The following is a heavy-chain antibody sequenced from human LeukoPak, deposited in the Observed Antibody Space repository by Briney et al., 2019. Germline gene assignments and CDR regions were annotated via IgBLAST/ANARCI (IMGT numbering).Heavy chain of an antibody. V-gene: IGHV4-59*01. J-gene: IGHJ5*02. Sequence: SETLSLTCTVSGGSISSYYWSGIRQPPGKGLEWIGFIYYSGSTNYNPSLKSRVTISVDTSKNQFFLNLRSVTAADTAVYYCARVPRIEAGATGDWFDPWGQGTVVTVSS. D-gene: IGHD6-13*01. CDR1: GGSISSYY. CDR3: ARVPRIEAGATGDWFDP. CDR2: IYYSGST.